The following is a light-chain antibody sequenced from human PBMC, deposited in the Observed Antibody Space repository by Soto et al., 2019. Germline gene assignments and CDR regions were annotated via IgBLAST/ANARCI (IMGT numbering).Light chain of an antibody. CDR2: EVS. CDR3: SSYTSRSIDYV. CDR1: SSDVGGYNY. V-gene: IGLV2-14*01. Sequence: QSALTQPASVSGSPGQSITISCTGTSSDVGGYNYVSWYQQHPGKAPKLMIYEVSNRPSGVSNRFSGSKSGNTASLTISGLQAEDEADYYCSSYTSRSIDYVFGTGTKLTV. J-gene: IGLJ1*01.